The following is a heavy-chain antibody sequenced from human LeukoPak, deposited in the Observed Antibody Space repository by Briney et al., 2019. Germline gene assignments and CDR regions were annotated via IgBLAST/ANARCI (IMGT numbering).Heavy chain of an antibody. CDR2: ISSSSSYM. Sequence: GGSLRLSCAASGFAFSTYTMNWVRQAPGKGLEWVSSISSSSSYMYYVDSVKGRFTISRDNAKNSLSLQMNSLRAEDTAVYYCARGADYHILTGPYDYWGQGTLVTVSS. CDR1: GFAFSTYT. D-gene: IGHD3-9*01. J-gene: IGHJ4*02. V-gene: IGHV3-21*01. CDR3: ARGADYHILTGPYDY.